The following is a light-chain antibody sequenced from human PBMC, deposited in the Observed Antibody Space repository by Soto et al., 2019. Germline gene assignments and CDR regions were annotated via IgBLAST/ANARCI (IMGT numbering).Light chain of an antibody. CDR2: EGS. CDR3: CSYAGSTTYV. Sequence: QSVLTHPASVSGSPGQSITISCSGTSGDVGTYNLVSWYQHHPGKAPKLMIYEGSKRPSGVSNRFSGSTSGNTASLTISGLQAEDEADYYCCSYAGSTTYVFGTGTKVTVL. J-gene: IGLJ1*01. CDR1: SGDVGTYNL. V-gene: IGLV2-23*01.